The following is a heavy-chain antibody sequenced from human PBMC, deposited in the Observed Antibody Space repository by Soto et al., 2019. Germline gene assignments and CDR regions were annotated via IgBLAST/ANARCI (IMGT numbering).Heavy chain of an antibody. J-gene: IGHJ6*02. V-gene: IGHV3-30-3*01. CDR3: TTVATNFGVVIKGMDV. Sequence: QPGGSLRLSCAASGFTFSSYAMHWVRQAPGKGLEWVAVISYDGSNKYYADSVKGRFTISRDNSKNTLYLQMNSLRAEDTAVYYCTTVATNFGVVIKGMDVWGQGTTVTVSS. D-gene: IGHD3-3*01. CDR1: GFTFSSYA. CDR2: ISYDGSNK.